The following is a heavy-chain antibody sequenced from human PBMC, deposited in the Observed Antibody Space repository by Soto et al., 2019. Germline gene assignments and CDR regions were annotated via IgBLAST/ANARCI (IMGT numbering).Heavy chain of an antibody. CDR3: ARGLIVVVPAARHDLDY. CDR2: ISSSSSYI. CDR1: GFTFSSYS. J-gene: IGHJ4*02. D-gene: IGHD2-2*01. Sequence: GGSLRLSCAASGFTFSSYSMNWVRQAPGKGLEWVSSISSSSSYIYYADSVKGRFTISRDNAKNSLYLQMNSLRAEDTAVYYCARGLIVVVPAARHDLDYWGQGTLVTVS. V-gene: IGHV3-21*01.